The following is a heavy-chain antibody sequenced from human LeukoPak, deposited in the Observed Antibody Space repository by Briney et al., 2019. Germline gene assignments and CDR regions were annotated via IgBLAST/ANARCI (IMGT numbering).Heavy chain of an antibody. CDR2: ISWNSGSI. CDR3: AKDFYGSSWEPEVYFDY. J-gene: IGHJ4*02. D-gene: IGHD6-13*01. Sequence: PGGSLRLSCAASGFTFSSYWMSWVRQAPGKGLEWVSGISWNSGSIGYADSVKGRFTISRDNAKNSLYLQMNSLRAEDTALYYCAKDFYGSSWEPEVYFDYWGQGTLVTVSS. V-gene: IGHV3-9*01. CDR1: GFTFSSYW.